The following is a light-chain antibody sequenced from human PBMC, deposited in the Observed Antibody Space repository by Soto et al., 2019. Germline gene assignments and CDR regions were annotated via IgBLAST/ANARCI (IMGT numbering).Light chain of an antibody. CDR2: GAS. CDR1: QSVSNNY. V-gene: IGKV3-20*01. J-gene: IGKJ1*01. CDR3: QQYGSSGT. Sequence: IVLPQSTGTLSLSPGERATLSCRASQSVSNNYLAWYQQKPGQAPRLLIYGASNRATGIPDRFSGSGSGTDFTLTISRLEPEEFAVYYCQQYGSSGTFGQGTKVDIK.